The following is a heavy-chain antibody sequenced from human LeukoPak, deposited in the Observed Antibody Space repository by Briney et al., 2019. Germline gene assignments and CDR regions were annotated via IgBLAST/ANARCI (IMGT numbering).Heavy chain of an antibody. Sequence: GGSLRLSCAASGFTFGSYAMHWVRQAPGKGLEWVAVTSYDGSNKYYADSVKGRFTISRDSSKNTLYLQMNSLRAEDTAVYYCARDRGAMIVVVTIDFWGQGTLVTVSS. V-gene: IGHV3-30*04. D-gene: IGHD3-22*01. CDR1: GFTFGSYA. CDR3: ARDRGAMIVVVTIDF. CDR2: TSYDGSNK. J-gene: IGHJ4*02.